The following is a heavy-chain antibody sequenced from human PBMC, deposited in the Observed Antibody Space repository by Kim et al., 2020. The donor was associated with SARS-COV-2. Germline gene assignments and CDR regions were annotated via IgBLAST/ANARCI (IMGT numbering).Heavy chain of an antibody. CDR3: ARGTYDYVWGSYRFVY. CDR2: IYYSGNT. Sequence: SETLSLTCTVSGGSISGYHWSWIRQSPGRGLEWIGYIYYSGNTNYSPSLKSRVTISIDTSTNQFSLKLRSVTAADTAVYYYARGTYDYVWGSYRFVYWGHGTLVTVSS. D-gene: IGHD3-16*02. J-gene: IGHJ4*01. CDR1: GGSISGYH. V-gene: IGHV4-59*01.